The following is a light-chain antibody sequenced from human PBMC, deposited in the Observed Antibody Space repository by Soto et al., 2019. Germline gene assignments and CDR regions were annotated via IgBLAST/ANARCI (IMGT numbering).Light chain of an antibody. J-gene: IGKJ4*01. Sequence: EIVLTQSPGTLSLSPGERATLSCRASQSVSSSYLAWYQQKPGQAPRLLIYGASSRATGIPDRFSGSGSGTXXTLTISRLEPEDFAVYYCQQYGSSPAVTFGGGTKVEIK. CDR3: QQYGSSPAVT. CDR2: GAS. V-gene: IGKV3-20*01. CDR1: QSVSSSY.